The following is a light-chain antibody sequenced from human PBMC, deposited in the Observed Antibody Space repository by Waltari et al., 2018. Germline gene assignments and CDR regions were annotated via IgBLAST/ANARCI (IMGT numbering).Light chain of an antibody. CDR1: QSLLHSNGNTY. CDR2: KVS. CDR3: MQGTDFPWT. Sequence: DVVMTQSPLSLPITPGQPASMTCRSSQSLLHSNGNTYLSWFLQKPGQPPRRLIYKVSNRDSGVPDRFSGSGAGTDFTLKISRVEAEDVGFYYCMQGTDFPWTFGQGTKVEIK. J-gene: IGKJ1*01. V-gene: IGKV2-30*02.